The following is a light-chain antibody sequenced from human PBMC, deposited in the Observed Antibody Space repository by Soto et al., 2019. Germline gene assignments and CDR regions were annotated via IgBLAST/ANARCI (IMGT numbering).Light chain of an antibody. Sequence: DIVMTQSPDSLAVSLGERATINCKSSQSVLYSSNNKNYLAWYQQEPGQPPKLLIYWASTRESGVPDRFSGSGSGTDFTLTISSLQAEDVAVYYCQQYYSTPGTFGQGGKADIK. J-gene: IGKJ1*01. CDR1: QSVLYSSNNKNY. CDR2: WAS. CDR3: QQYYSTPGT. V-gene: IGKV4-1*01.